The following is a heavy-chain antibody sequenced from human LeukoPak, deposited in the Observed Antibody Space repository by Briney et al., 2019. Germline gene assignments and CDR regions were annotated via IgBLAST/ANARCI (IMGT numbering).Heavy chain of an antibody. V-gene: IGHV4-34*01. J-gene: IGHJ4*02. CDR2: INHSGST. Sequence: KSSETLSLTCAVYGGSFSGYYWSWIRQPPGKGLEWIGEINHSGSTNYNPSLKSRVTISVDTSKNQFSLKLRSVTAADTAVYYCARGKNNYFDYWGQGTLVTVSS. CDR3: ARGKNNYFDY. CDR1: GGSFSGYY.